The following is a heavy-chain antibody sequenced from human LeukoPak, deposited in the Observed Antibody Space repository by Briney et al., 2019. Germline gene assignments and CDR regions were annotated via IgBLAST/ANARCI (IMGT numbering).Heavy chain of an antibody. J-gene: IGHJ6*02. V-gene: IGHV4-34*08. CDR2: IDHSGST. CDR3: ALDISNYYFRGMNV. Sequence: SETLSLPCAVYGGTFSGYYWSWIRQPPGKGLEWIGEIDHSGSTNYNPSLKSRVTISVDTSKNQFSLKLNSVTAADTAVYFCALDISNYYFRGMNVWGQGTTVTVSS. D-gene: IGHD3-9*01. CDR1: GGTFSGYY.